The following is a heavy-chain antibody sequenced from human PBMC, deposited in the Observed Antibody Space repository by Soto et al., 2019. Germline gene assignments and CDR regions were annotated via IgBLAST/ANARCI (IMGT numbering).Heavy chain of an antibody. D-gene: IGHD2-15*01. V-gene: IGHV1-18*01. CDR3: ARDLIVVAGTHYFDY. Sequence: ASVKVSCKASGYTFTSYGISWVRQAPGQGLEWMGWISAYNGNTNYAQKLQGRVTMTTDTSTSTAYMELRSLRSDDTAVYYCARDLIVVAGTHYFDYWGQGTLVTVSS. CDR1: GYTFTSYG. CDR2: ISAYNGNT. J-gene: IGHJ4*02.